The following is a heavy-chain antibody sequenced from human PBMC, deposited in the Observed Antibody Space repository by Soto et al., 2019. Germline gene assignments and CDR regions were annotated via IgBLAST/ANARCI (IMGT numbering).Heavy chain of an antibody. Sequence: SVKVSCKASGGTFSSYAISWVRQAPGQGLEWMGGIIPIFGTANYAQKFQGRVTITADKSTSTAYMELSSPRSEDTAVYYCARSFRSYYDSSGRPYYYYGMDVWGQGTTVTVSS. CDR1: GGTFSSYA. J-gene: IGHJ6*02. CDR2: IIPIFGTA. V-gene: IGHV1-69*06. D-gene: IGHD3-22*01. CDR3: ARSFRSYYDSSGRPYYYYGMDV.